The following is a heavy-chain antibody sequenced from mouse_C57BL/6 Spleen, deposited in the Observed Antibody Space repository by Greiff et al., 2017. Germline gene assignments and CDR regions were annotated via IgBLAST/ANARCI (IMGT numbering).Heavy chain of an antibody. Sequence: VQLQQPGAELVKPGASVKLSCKASGYTFTSYWMHWVKQRPGQGLEWIGMIHPNSGSTNYNEKFKSKATLTVDKSSSTTYMQLSSLTSEYSAVDYCARFYYYGSSYCDVWGTGTTVTVSS. CDR3: ARFYYYGSSYCDV. J-gene: IGHJ1*03. CDR1: GYTFTSYW. CDR2: IHPNSGST. V-gene: IGHV1-64*01. D-gene: IGHD1-1*01.